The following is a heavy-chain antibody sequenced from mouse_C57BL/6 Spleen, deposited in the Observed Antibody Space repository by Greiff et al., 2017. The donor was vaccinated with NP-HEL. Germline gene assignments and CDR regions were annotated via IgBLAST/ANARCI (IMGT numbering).Heavy chain of an antibody. CDR1: GFTFSSYT. Sequence: EVQRVESGGGLVKPGGSLKLSCAASGFTFSSYTMSWVRQTPEKRLEWVATISGGGGNTYYPDSVKGRFTISRDNAKNTLYLQMSSLRSEHTALYYCARLYDYDGSSFAYWGQGTLVTVSA. J-gene: IGHJ3*01. CDR3: ARLYDYDGSSFAY. CDR2: ISGGGGNT. V-gene: IGHV5-9*01. D-gene: IGHD2-4*01.